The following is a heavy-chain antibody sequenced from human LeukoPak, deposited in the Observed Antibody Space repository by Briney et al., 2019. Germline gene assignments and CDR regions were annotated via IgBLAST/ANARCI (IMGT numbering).Heavy chain of an antibody. J-gene: IGHJ6*03. Sequence: GGSLRLSCAASGFTFSNYLMTWVRQAPGKGLEWVADIKADGTEKYYVDSVKGRFTILRDNAKSSLFLQMNSLRAEDTAVYYCAREAYSTYYMDVWGKGTTVTVSS. CDR3: AREAYSTYYMDV. D-gene: IGHD2/OR15-2a*01. CDR2: IKADGTEK. CDR1: GFTFSNYL. V-gene: IGHV3-7*01.